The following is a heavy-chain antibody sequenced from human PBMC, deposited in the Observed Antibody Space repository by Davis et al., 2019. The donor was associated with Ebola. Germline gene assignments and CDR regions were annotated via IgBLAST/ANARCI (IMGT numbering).Heavy chain of an antibody. V-gene: IGHV3-30*18. D-gene: IGHD3-3*01. J-gene: IGHJ4*02. CDR2: ISYDGSNK. Sequence: GESLKISCAASGFTFSSYGMHWVRQAPGKGLEWVAVISYDGSNKYYADSVKGRFTISRDNSKNTLYLQMNSLRAEDTAVYYCAKDPFGAIFGVVIDWGQGTLVTVSS. CDR3: AKDPFGAIFGVVID. CDR1: GFTFSSYG.